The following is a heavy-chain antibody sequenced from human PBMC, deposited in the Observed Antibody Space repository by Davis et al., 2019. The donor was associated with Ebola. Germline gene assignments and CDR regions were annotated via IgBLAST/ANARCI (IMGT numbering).Heavy chain of an antibody. V-gene: IGHV4-39*07. CDR1: GGSISSSSYY. CDR2: INHSGST. J-gene: IGHJ4*02. Sequence: GSLRLSCAVSGGSISSSSYYWSWIRQPPGKGLEWIGEINHSGSTNYNPSLKSRVTISVDTSKNQFSLKLSSVTAADTAVYYCARSPRWLRFSFFDYWGQGTLVTVSS. D-gene: IGHD5-12*01. CDR3: ARSPRWLRFSFFDY.